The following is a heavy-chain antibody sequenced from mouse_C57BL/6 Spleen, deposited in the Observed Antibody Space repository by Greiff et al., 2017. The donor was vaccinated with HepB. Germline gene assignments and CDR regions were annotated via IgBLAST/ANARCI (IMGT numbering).Heavy chain of an antibody. CDR1: GFTFSSYA. J-gene: IGHJ2*01. CDR2: ISDGGSYT. CDR3: ARDNDYDYHFDY. V-gene: IGHV5-4*01. D-gene: IGHD2-4*01. Sequence: EVKLQESGGGLVKPGGSLKLSCAASGFTFSSYAMSWVRQTPEKRLEWVATISDGGSYTYYPDNVKGRFTISRDNAKNNLYLQMSHLKSEDTAMYYCARDNDYDYHFDYWGQGTTLTVSS.